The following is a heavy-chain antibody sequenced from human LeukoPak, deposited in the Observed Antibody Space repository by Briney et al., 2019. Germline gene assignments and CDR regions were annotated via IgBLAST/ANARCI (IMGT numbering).Heavy chain of an antibody. Sequence: GASVKVSCKASGGTFSSYAISWVRQAPGQGLEWMGWINPKSGGTNYAQKFQGRVTMTRDTSINTAYMELSRLRSDDTAVYYCARYYYDSSGPPTYFDYWGQGTLVTVSS. D-gene: IGHD3-22*01. CDR3: ARYYYDSSGPPTYFDY. J-gene: IGHJ4*02. CDR2: INPKSGGT. V-gene: IGHV1-2*02. CDR1: GGTFSSYA.